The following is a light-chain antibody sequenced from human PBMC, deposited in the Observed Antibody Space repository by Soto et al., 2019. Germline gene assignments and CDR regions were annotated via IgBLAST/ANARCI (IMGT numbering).Light chain of an antibody. CDR3: AAWDDSLRGCYV. Sequence: QSVLTQPPSASGTPGQRVTISCSGSSSNIGSNYVYWYQQLPGTAPKLLIYRNNQRPSGVPDRFSGSKSGTSASLAISGLWSEDEADYYCAAWDDSLRGCYVFGTGTKVTVL. CDR1: SSNIGSNY. J-gene: IGLJ1*01. CDR2: RNN. V-gene: IGLV1-47*03.